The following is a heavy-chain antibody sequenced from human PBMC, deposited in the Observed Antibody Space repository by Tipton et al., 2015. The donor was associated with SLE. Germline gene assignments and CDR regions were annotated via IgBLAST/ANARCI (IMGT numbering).Heavy chain of an antibody. CDR2: IYYSGST. CDR3: ARDRLGIGIDY. J-gene: IGHJ4*02. D-gene: IGHD7-27*01. V-gene: IGHV4-61*01. CDR1: GDSIISSSYY. Sequence: TLSLTCTVSGDSIISSSYYWSWIRQPPGKGLEWIGYIYYSGSTNYNPSLKSRVTISVDTSKNQFSLKLSSVTAADTAVYYCARDRLGIGIDYWGQGTLVTVSS.